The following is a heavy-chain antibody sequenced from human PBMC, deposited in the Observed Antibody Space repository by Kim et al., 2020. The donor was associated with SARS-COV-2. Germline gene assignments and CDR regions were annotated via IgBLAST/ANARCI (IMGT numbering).Heavy chain of an antibody. J-gene: IGHJ4*02. D-gene: IGHD2-15*01. CDR3: ASAGGNGAHYFDY. Sequence: YAQKFQGRVTITADESTSTAYMELSSLRSEDTAVYYCASAGGNGAHYFDYWGQGTLVTVSS. V-gene: IGHV1-69*01.